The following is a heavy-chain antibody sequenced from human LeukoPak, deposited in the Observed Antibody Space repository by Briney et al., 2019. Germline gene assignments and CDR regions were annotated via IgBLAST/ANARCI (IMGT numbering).Heavy chain of an antibody. CDR3: ASEARRVGSNDAFDI. D-gene: IGHD5-24*01. Sequence: GGSLRHSCAAPGFTVSTNYVSWVRQAPGMGLGCVSVIYSGGSTKYANSVTGRFTIPTDNSKNTLHLQMNSLRAEDTAVHSCASEARRVGSNDAFDIWGQGTMVTVSS. CDR1: GFTVSTNY. J-gene: IGHJ3*02. V-gene: IGHV3-53*01. CDR2: IYSGGST.